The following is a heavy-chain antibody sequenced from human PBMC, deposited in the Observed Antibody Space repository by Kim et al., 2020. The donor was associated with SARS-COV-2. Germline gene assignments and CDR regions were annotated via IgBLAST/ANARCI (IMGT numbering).Heavy chain of an antibody. CDR3: ARSTFGDGHNDPFDY. J-gene: IGHJ4*02. Sequence: ETLSLTCTVSGGSISSYYWSWIRQPSGKGLEWTGYIYYSGSTNYNPSFKSRVTISVDTSKNQFSLKLSSVTAADTAVYYCARSTFGDGHNDPFDYWVQG. D-gene: IGHD3-3*01. CDR2: IYYSGST. CDR1: GGSISSYY. V-gene: IGHV4-59*13.